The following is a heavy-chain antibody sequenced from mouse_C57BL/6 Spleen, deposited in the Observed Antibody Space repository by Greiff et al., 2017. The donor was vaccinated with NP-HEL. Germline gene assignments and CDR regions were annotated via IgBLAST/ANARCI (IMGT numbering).Heavy chain of an antibody. D-gene: IGHD2-5*01. Sequence: QVQLQQSGAELVKPGASVKISCKASGYAFSSYWMNWVKQRPGKGLEWIGQIYPGDGDTNYNGKFKGKATLTADKSSSTAYMQLSSLTSEDSAVYFCARLETYYSNPAWFAYWGQGTLVTVSA. CDR3: ARLETYYSNPAWFAY. CDR1: GYAFSSYW. J-gene: IGHJ3*01. V-gene: IGHV1-80*01. CDR2: IYPGDGDT.